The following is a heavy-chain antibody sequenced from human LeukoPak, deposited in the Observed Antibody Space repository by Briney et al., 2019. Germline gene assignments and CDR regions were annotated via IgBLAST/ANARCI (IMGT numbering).Heavy chain of an antibody. CDR1: GGSIRSTSYY. V-gene: IGHV4-39*07. CDR3: ARAARHDY. CDR2: IYYSGTA. J-gene: IGHJ4*02. Sequence: PSETLSLTCTVSGGSIRSTSYYWGWIRQPPGKGLEWIGNIYYSGTAYYNPSLKSRVTMSVDTSKNQFSLKLSSVTAADTAVYYCARAARHDYWGQGTLVTVSS.